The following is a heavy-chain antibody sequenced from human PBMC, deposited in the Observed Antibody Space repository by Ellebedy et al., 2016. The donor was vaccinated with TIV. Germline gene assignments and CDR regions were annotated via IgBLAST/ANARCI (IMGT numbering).Heavy chain of an antibody. V-gene: IGHV3-66*04. D-gene: IGHD6-19*01. CDR3: ARQYTSGWAPFHY. J-gene: IGHJ4*02. CDR1: GFTVSSNY. CDR2: MSSGGTT. Sequence: GGSLRLSCAASGFTVSSNYMSWVRQAPGKGLEWVSVMSSGGTTYYADSVKGRFSFSRDNANNTMYLQMNSLRAEDTAIYYCARQYTSGWAPFHYWGQGTLVTVSS.